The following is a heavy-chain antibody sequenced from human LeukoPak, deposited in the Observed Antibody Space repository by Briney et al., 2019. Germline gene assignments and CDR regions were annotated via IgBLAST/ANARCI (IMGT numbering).Heavy chain of an antibody. CDR1: GGSFSGYY. Sequence: SETLSLTCAVYGGSFSGYYWSWIRQPAGKGLEWIGRIYTSGSTNYNPSLKSRVTISVDTSKNQFSLKLNSVTAADTAVYYCARGVYIAAAQYGYWGQGTLVTVSS. CDR2: IYTSGST. J-gene: IGHJ4*02. D-gene: IGHD6-13*01. V-gene: IGHV4-59*10. CDR3: ARGVYIAAAQYGY.